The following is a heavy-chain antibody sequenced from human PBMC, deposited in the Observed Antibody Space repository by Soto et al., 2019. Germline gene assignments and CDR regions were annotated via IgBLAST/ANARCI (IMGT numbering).Heavy chain of an antibody. Sequence: PSETLSLTCTVSGGSISSSSYYWGWIRQPPGKGLEWIGSIYYSGSTYYKPSLKSRVTISVDTSKNQFSLKLSSVTAADTAVYYCARHIVVVIAQDNWFDPWGQGTLVTVSS. J-gene: IGHJ5*02. CDR2: IYYSGST. D-gene: IGHD2-21*01. V-gene: IGHV4-39*01. CDR3: ARHIVVVIAQDNWFDP. CDR1: GGSISSSSYY.